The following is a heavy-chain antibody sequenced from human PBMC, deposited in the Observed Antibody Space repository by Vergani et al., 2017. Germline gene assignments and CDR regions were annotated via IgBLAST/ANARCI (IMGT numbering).Heavy chain of an antibody. J-gene: IGHJ2*01. CDR3: ASGKYYSDSTSHFRGRYFDV. CDR1: GDSIISRSYY. D-gene: IGHD3-16*01. V-gene: IGHV4-39*01. CDR2: IYNSGNG. Sequence: QMQLQDSRPGLVKASETLSLTCTVSGDSIISRSYYWGWIRQPPGKGLEWIGSIYNSGNGDSSSSLKSRVTISADTPKNQFSLRLTSVTAADTAVYYCASGKYYSDSTSHFRGRYFDVWGRGTLITVPS.